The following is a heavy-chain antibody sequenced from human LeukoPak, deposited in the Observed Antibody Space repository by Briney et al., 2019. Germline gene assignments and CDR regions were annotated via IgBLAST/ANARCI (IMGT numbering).Heavy chain of an antibody. CDR2: IIPILGIA. Sequence: SVKVSCKASGGTFSSYTISWVRQAPGQGLEWMGRIIPILGIANYAQKFQGRVTITADKSTSTAYMELSSLRSEDTAVYYCARDDQNYYDSSGLGHYWGQGTLVTVSS. D-gene: IGHD3-22*01. J-gene: IGHJ4*02. V-gene: IGHV1-69*04. CDR3: ARDDQNYYDSSGLGHY. CDR1: GGTFSSYT.